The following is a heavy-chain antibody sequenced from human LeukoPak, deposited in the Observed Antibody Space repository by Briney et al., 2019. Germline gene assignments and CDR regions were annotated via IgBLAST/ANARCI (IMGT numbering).Heavy chain of an antibody. Sequence: SETLSLTCAVSGGSISGSRYYWGWIRQPPGKGLEWIGTIYYSGNTYYNPSLKSRVTISVDTSKNQFSLKLNSVTAAGTAVYYCASPSIDGYHWFDPWGQGTLVTVSS. CDR1: GGSISGSRYY. D-gene: IGHD5-24*01. J-gene: IGHJ5*02. CDR2: IYYSGNT. CDR3: ASPSIDGYHWFDP. V-gene: IGHV4-39*01.